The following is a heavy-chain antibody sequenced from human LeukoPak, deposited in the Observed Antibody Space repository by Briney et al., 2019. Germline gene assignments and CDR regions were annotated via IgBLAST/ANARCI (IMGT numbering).Heavy chain of an antibody. J-gene: IGHJ1*01. V-gene: IGHV4-39*07. CDR3: ARGEWMLMRFRH. Sequence: SETLSLTCTVSGGSISSSSYYWGWIRQPPGKGLEWIGSIYYSGSTYYNPSLKSRVTISVDTSKNQFSLKLSSVTAADTAVYYCARGEWMLMRFRHWGQGTLVTVSS. CDR1: GGSISSSSYY. D-gene: IGHD3-3*01. CDR2: IYYSGST.